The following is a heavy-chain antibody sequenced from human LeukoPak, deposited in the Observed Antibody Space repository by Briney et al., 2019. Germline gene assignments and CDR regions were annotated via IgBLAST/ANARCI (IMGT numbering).Heavy chain of an antibody. CDR3: ARDSGTTGEVKFDP. J-gene: IGHJ5*02. CDR1: GGSISSYY. Sequence: SETLSLTCTVSGGSISSYYWSWIRQPAGKGLEWIGRIYTSGSTDYNPSLKSRDTMSVDTSKNQFSLKLSSVTAADTAVYYCARDSGTTGEVKFDPWGQGTLVTVSS. CDR2: IYTSGST. V-gene: IGHV4-4*07. D-gene: IGHD3-10*01.